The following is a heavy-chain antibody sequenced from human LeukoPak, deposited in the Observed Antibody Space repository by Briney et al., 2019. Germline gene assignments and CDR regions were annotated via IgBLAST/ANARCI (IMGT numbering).Heavy chain of an antibody. D-gene: IGHD3-3*01. CDR1: GFTFSSYW. CDR2: INTDGSST. J-gene: IGHJ4*02. Sequence: SGGSLRLSCAASGFTFSSYWMHWVRQAPGKGLVWVSRINTDGSSTSYADSVKGRFTISRDNAKNTLYLQMNSLRAEDTAVYYCARGLILEWLFDTSDIDYWGQGTLVTVSS. CDR3: ARGLILEWLFDTSDIDY. V-gene: IGHV3-74*01.